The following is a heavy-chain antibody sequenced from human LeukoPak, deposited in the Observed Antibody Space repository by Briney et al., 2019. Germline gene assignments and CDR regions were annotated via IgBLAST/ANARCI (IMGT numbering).Heavy chain of an antibody. Sequence: GGSLRLSCAVSGLTFYTYAMSWVRQVPGKGLEWVSAISGRDGRTYYSDSVKGRFTISRDNSQNTLYLQMNTLRAEDTAVYYCARQVGSFDYWGQGTLVTVSS. J-gene: IGHJ4*02. V-gene: IGHV3-23*01. D-gene: IGHD3-10*01. CDR1: GLTFYTYA. CDR3: ARQVGSFDY. CDR2: ISGRDGRT.